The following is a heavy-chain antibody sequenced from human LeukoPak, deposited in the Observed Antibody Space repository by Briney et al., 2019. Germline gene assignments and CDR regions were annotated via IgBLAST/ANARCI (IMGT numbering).Heavy chain of an antibody. D-gene: IGHD2-2*01. V-gene: IGHV4-59*01. CDR1: GGSISSYY. Sequence: SETLSLTCTVSGGSISSYYWSWIRQPPGKGLEWIGYIYYSGSTNYNPSLKSRVTISVDTSKNQFSLKLSSVTAADTAVYYCARRGYCSSTSCYPDYWGQGTLVTVSS. J-gene: IGHJ4*02. CDR3: ARRGYCSSTSCYPDY. CDR2: IYYSGST.